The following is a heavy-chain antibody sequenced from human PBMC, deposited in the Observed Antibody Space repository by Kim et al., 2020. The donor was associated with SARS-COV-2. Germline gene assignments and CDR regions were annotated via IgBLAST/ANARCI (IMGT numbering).Heavy chain of an antibody. D-gene: IGHD2-2*01. V-gene: IGHV4-34*01. CDR1: GGSFSGYY. CDR3: ARGARYCSSTSCQSIAAWLGGYSYGLDV. J-gene: IGHJ6*04. Sequence: SETLSLTCAVYGGSFSGYYWSWIRQPPGKGLEWIGEINHSGSTNYNPSLKSRVTISVDTSKNQFSLKLSSVTAADTAVYYCARGARYCSSTSCQSIAAWLGGYSYGLDVWGKGTTVTVSS. CDR2: INHSGST.